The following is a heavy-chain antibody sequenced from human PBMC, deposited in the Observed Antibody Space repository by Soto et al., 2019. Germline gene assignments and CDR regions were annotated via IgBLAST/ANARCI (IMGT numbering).Heavy chain of an antibody. CDR3: AKDRTIAARNYDE. CDR1: GFTFSDHG. J-gene: IGHJ4*02. D-gene: IGHD6-6*01. Sequence: GSLRLSCVGSGFTFSDHGMSWVRQAPGKGLEWVSAISGSVGSTFYADSVKGRFTISRDNSKNTLYLQMNSLRDEDTAVYYCAKDRTIAARNYDEWGQGVLVTVSS. V-gene: IGHV3-23*01. CDR2: ISGSVGST.